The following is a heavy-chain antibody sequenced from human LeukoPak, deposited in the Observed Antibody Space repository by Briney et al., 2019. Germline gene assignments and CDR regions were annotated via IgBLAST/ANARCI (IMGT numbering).Heavy chain of an antibody. CDR2: ISGSGGST. D-gene: IGHD2-2*01. CDR1: GFTSNTYG. V-gene: IGHV3-23*01. Sequence: GGSLRLSCAASGFTSNTYGMSWVRQAPGKGLEWVSGISGSGGSTYSADSVKGRFTISRDNSKNTLYLQMNSLRAEDTAVYYCAKDSVDIVVVPVSYYDYWGQGALVTVSS. J-gene: IGHJ4*02. CDR3: AKDSVDIVVVPVSYYDY.